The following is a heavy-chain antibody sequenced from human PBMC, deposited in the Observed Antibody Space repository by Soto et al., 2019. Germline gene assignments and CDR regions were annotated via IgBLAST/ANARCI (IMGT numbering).Heavy chain of an antibody. CDR1: GYTFTSYA. J-gene: IGHJ5*02. CDR3: ARSPSFYCISTSCYSGPNWFDP. V-gene: IGHV1-2*04. Sequence: ASVKVSCKASGYTFTSYAMHWVRQAPGQRLEWMGWINPNSGGTNYAQKFQGWVTMTRDTSISTAYMELSRLRSDDTAVYYCARSPSFYCISTSCYSGPNWFDPWGQGTLVTVSS. CDR2: INPNSGGT. D-gene: IGHD2-2*01.